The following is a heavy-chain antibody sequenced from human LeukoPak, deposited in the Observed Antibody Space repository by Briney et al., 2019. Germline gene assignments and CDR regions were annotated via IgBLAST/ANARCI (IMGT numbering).Heavy chain of an antibody. V-gene: IGHV4-59*01. J-gene: IGHJ2*01. Sequence: AETLSLTCTVSGYSITSYYWSWIRQPPGKGLEWIGYIFYSGNTYYNPSLKSRVTISVDTSKNQFSLKLDSVTAADTAVYYCARPKSSGPYWYFDLWGRGTLVTVSS. D-gene: IGHD3-22*01. CDR3: ARPKSSGPYWYFDL. CDR1: GYSITSYY. CDR2: IFYSGNT.